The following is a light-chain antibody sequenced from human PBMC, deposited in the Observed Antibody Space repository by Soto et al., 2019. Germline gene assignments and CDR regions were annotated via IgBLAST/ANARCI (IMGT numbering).Light chain of an antibody. CDR3: QSYDSSNWV. Sequence: QLVLTQSPSASASLGASVKLTCTLTGWHSTYAIAWHQQHPEKGPRYLMKVNSDGRHIKGDGIPDRFSGSSSGAERYLTISGLQSEDEADYYCQSYDSSNWVFGGGTKLTVL. V-gene: IGLV4-69*01. J-gene: IGLJ3*02. CDR1: GWHSTYA. CDR2: VNSDGRH.